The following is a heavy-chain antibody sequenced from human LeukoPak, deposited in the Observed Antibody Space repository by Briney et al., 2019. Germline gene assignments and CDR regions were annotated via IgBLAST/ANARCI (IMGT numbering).Heavy chain of an antibody. CDR2: IHQDGSEK. CDR3: ARNAAAFDI. V-gene: IGHV3-7*01. Sequence: GGSLRLSCAASGFTFSRYWMSWVRQAPGKGLEWVANIHQDGSEKYSMDSVKGRFTISRDNTKNLLYLQMNSLRAEDTAIYYCARNAAAFDIWGQGTMVTVSS. J-gene: IGHJ3*02. D-gene: IGHD1-1*01. CDR1: GFTFSRYW.